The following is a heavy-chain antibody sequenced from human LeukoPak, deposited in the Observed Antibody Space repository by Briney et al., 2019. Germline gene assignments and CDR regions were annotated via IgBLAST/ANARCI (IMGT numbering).Heavy chain of an antibody. CDR1: GFTFTNYA. CDR3: AKREKGTTGRFFDY. Sequence: GGSLRLSCAASGFTFTNYAMTWVRQAPGKGLEWVSGISEGVGNTYYADSVKGRFTISRDHSKNTLYLQMNSLRAEDAALYYCAKREKGTTGRFFDYWGQGTLVTVSS. CDR2: ISEGVGNT. V-gene: IGHV3-23*01. D-gene: IGHD4-17*01. J-gene: IGHJ4*02.